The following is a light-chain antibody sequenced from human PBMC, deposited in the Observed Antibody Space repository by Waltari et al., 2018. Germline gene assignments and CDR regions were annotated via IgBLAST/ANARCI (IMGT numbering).Light chain of an antibody. CDR3: CSYADSWTWV. CDR1: RRDAGRYDL. J-gene: IGLJ3*02. CDR2: EDN. V-gene: IGLV2-23*01. Sequence: QSALTQPAPVSGSPGQSITSSCSGRRRDAGRYDLVPWYQQHPEKAPQVIIFEDNKRPSGVSDRFSGSKSGNTASLTISGLRAEDEADYYCCSYADSWTWVFGGGTKLTVL.